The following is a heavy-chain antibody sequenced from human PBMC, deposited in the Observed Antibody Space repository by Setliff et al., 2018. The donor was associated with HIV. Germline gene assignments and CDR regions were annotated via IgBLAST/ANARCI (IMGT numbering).Heavy chain of an antibody. Sequence: LSLTCAVYGGSFSGYYWSWIRQPPGKGLEWIGEINHSGSTNYNPSLKGRVAISVDTSKNQFSVKLSSVTAADTAVYYCARGRHYSSSAPFAIDFWGQGMLVTVSS. CDR2: INHSGST. CDR3: ARGRHYSSSAPFAIDF. V-gene: IGHV4-34*01. J-gene: IGHJ4*02. CDR1: GGSFSGYY. D-gene: IGHD6-6*01.